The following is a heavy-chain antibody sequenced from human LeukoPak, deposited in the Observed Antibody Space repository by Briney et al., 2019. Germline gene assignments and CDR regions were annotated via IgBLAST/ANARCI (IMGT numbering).Heavy chain of an antibody. V-gene: IGHV4-59*08. CDR1: GGSISSYY. J-gene: IGHJ4*02. CDR2: IYHSGST. CDR3: ARPYSSSWYYFDY. Sequence: SETLSLTCTVSGGSISSYYWSWIRQPPGKGLEWIGSIYHSGSTYYNPSLKSRVTISVDTSKNQFSLKLSSVTAADTAVYYCARPYSSSWYYFDYWGQGTLVTVSS. D-gene: IGHD6-13*01.